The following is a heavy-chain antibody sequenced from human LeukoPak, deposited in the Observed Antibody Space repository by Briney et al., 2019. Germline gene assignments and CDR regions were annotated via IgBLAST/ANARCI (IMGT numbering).Heavy chain of an antibody. D-gene: IGHD3-16*01. V-gene: IGHV4-61*02. Sequence: SEKLSLTCAVSGYSSSSGYYWRWIRQPAGKGLEWIGRIYATGTTTYNPSLKSRVTISVDTSKNQFSLKLTSVTAADTAMYYCARNDLGSGAEYFRHWGQGALVTVSS. CDR2: IYATGTT. CDR1: GYSSSSGYY. CDR3: ARNDLGSGAEYFRH. J-gene: IGHJ1*01.